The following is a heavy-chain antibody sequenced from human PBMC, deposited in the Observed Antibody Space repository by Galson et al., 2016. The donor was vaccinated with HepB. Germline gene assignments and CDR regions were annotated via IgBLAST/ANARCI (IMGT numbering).Heavy chain of an antibody. Sequence: SLRLSCAASGFTFGDYHMSWIRQAPGKGLEWLSYISGGSTQTNYVDSVKGRFTTSRDNGKNSLYLQMNSLRAEDTAIYYCVRNRRVGTHFFDFWGQGALVTVSS. V-gene: IGHV3-11*06. CDR2: ISGGSTQT. CDR1: GFTFGDYH. J-gene: IGHJ4*02. D-gene: IGHD2-21*02. CDR3: VRNRRVGTHFFDF.